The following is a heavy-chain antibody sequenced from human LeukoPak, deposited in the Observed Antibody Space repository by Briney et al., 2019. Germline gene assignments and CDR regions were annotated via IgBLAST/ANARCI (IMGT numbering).Heavy chain of an antibody. CDR3: ARSTGITVTGTWYFDY. D-gene: IGHD4-11*01. CDR1: GFTFSSYG. Sequence: PGGSLRLSCAVSGFTFSSYGMHWVRQAPGKGLEWVAVISYDGSNKWYADSVKGRFTISRDNSKNTLNLQMNSLRAEDTAVYYCARSTGITVTGTWYFDYWGQGTLVTVSP. V-gene: IGHV3-30*03. CDR2: ISYDGSNK. J-gene: IGHJ4*02.